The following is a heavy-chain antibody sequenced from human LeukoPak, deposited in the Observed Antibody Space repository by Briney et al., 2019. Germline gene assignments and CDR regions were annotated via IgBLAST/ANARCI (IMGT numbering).Heavy chain of an antibody. D-gene: IGHD2-2*01. CDR2: IHYSGRT. CDR1: GGSISSYY. J-gene: IGHJ4*02. Sequence: SETLSLTCTVSGGSISSYYWSWIRQAPGKGLEWIAYIHYSGRTNYNPSLKSRLTISMDTSKNQFSLKLTSVTAADTAVYYCARDSCSSTSCRRKFDNWGQGTLVTVSS. V-gene: IGHV4-59*12. CDR3: ARDSCSSTSCRRKFDN.